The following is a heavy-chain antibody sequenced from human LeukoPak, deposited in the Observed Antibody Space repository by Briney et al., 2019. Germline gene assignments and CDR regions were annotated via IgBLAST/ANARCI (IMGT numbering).Heavy chain of an antibody. CDR1: GYSISSGYY. CDR2: IYHSGST. CDR3: ARDAVAATKSNAFDI. Sequence: SETLSLTCTVSGYSISSGYYWGWIRQPPGKGLEWIGSIYHSGSTYYNPSLKSRVTISVDTSKNQFSLKLSSVTAADTAVYYCARDAVAATKSNAFDIWGQGTMVTVSS. J-gene: IGHJ3*02. V-gene: IGHV4-38-2*02. D-gene: IGHD2-15*01.